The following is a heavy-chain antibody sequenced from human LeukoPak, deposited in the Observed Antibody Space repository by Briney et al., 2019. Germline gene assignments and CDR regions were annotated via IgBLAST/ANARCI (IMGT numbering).Heavy chain of an antibody. J-gene: IGHJ4*02. Sequence: PGGSLRLSCAASGFTFSSYAMHWVRQAPGKGLEWVAVISYDGSNKYYTDSVKGRFTISRDNSENTLYLQMNSLRAEDTAVYYCARGFRFHLDYWGQGTLVTVSS. CDR3: ARGFRFHLDY. D-gene: IGHD3-10*01. CDR2: ISYDGSNK. V-gene: IGHV3-30*04. CDR1: GFTFSSYA.